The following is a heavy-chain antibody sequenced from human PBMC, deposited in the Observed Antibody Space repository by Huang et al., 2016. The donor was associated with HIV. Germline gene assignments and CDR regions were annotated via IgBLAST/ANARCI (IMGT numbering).Heavy chain of an antibody. J-gene: IGHJ4*02. D-gene: IGHD3-9*01. Sequence: EVQLVESGGRLVRPGGSLRLACAASGFTFSAFSMNWISQAQGKGLEWISSIIIDKGLTYYADSVKGRFTISRDTAKNALYLQMNSLRADDTALYFCARGKYDVLTGWDDTYYFDHWGQGTLVTVSS. CDR3: ARGKYDVLTGWDDTYYFDH. V-gene: IGHV3-48*01. CDR1: GFTFSAFS. CDR2: IIIDKGLT.